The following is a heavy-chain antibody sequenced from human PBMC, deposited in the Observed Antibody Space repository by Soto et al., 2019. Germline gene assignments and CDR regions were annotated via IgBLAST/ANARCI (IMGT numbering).Heavy chain of an antibody. D-gene: IGHD3-3*01. CDR2: MNPNSGNT. CDR1: GYTFTSYD. J-gene: IGHJ6*02. CDR3: ARQAWSGYYSSYYDMDV. Sequence: ASVKVSCKASGYTFTSYDINWVRQATGQGLEWVGWMNPNSGNTGYAQKFQGRVTMTRNTSISTAYMXXSXLRSEDTAVYYCARQAWSGYYSSYYDMDVWGQGTTVTVSS. V-gene: IGHV1-8*01.